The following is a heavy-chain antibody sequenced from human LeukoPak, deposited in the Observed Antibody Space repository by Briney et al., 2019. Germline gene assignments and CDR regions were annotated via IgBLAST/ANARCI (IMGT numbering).Heavy chain of an antibody. D-gene: IGHD6-13*01. CDR1: GFTFSSYA. Sequence: GGSLRLSCAASGFTFSSYAMHWVRQAPGKGLEWVAVISYDGSNKYYADSVKGRFTISRDNSKNTLYLQMNSLRAEDTAVYYCARDKYSSSWYDGFDYWGQGTLVTVSS. J-gene: IGHJ4*02. V-gene: IGHV3-30-3*01. CDR2: ISYDGSNK. CDR3: ARDKYSSSWYDGFDY.